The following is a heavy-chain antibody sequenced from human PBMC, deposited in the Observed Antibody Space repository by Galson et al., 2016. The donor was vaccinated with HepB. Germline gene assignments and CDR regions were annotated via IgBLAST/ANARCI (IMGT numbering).Heavy chain of an antibody. CDR2: INTKTGIT. Sequence: SVKVSCKASAYNFTDYYIHWVRQAPGQGLEWMGIINTKTGITSSPQRLRGRVTVTSDTSTSTVYMELTSLRSDDTAFYYCARSLGYCSGGNCPYALDIWGQGTMVTVSS. CDR3: ARSLGYCSGGNCPYALDI. J-gene: IGHJ3*02. D-gene: IGHD2-15*01. V-gene: IGHV1-46*04. CDR1: AYNFTDYY.